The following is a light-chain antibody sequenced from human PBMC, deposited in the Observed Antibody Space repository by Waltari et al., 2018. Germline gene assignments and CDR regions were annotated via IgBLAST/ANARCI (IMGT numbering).Light chain of an antibody. CDR2: NND. J-gene: IGLJ2*01. Sequence: QAVLTQPPSASGTPGQTVTISCSGSRSNIGSTTSTCYQQLPGTTPKVLIYNNDQRPSGVPDRFSGSKSGTSVSLAISGLQSDDEADYYCSTWDDGLAGGVVFGGGTKLTVL. CDR1: RSNIGSTT. CDR3: STWDDGLAGGVV. V-gene: IGLV1-44*01.